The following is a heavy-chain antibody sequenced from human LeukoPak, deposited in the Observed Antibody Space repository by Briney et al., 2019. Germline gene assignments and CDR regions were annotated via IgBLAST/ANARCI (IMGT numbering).Heavy chain of an antibody. V-gene: IGHV4-59*01. CDR3: ARGRIAALYY. J-gene: IGHJ4*02. Sequence: SETLSLTCTVSGGSISSYYWSWIRKPPGKGLEWIGYIYYSGSTNYNPSLKSRVTISVDTFKNQFSLKLSSVTAADTAVYYCARGRIAALYYWGQGTLVTVSS. D-gene: IGHD6-13*01. CDR2: IYYSGST. CDR1: GGSISSYY.